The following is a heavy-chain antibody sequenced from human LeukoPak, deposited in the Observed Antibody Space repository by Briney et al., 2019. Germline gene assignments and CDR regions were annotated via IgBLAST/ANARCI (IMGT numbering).Heavy chain of an antibody. V-gene: IGHV4-39*07. CDR3: AGVTGSYYFYYYMDV. CDR1: GGSIRSSSYY. Sequence: SETLSLTCTVSGGSIRSSSYYWGWIRQPPGKGLEWIGSIYYSGSTYYNPSPKSRVTISLDTSKNQFSLKLSSVTAADTAVYYCAGVTGSYYFYYYMDVWGKGTTVTVSS. CDR2: IYYSGST. D-gene: IGHD3-10*01. J-gene: IGHJ6*03.